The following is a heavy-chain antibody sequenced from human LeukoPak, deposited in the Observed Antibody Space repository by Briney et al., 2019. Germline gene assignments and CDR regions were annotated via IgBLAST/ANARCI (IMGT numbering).Heavy chain of an antibody. V-gene: IGHV4-61*01. Sequence: SETLSLTCTVSGGSVRSGSYYWSWIRQPPGKGLEWIGYIYYSGSTNYNPSLKSRVTISVDTSKNQFSLKLSSVTAADTAVYYCERGPKYSYGPPRDYWGQGTLVTVSS. J-gene: IGHJ4*02. CDR2: IYYSGST. D-gene: IGHD5-18*01. CDR1: GGSVRSGSYY. CDR3: ERGPKYSYGPPRDY.